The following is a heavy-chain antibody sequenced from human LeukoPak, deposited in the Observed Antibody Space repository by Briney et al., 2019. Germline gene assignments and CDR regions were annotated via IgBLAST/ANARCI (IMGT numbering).Heavy chain of an antibody. CDR2: MNPNSGNT. Sequence: GASVKVSCKASGYTFTSYDINWVRQATGQGLEWMGWMNPNSGNTGYAQKFQGRVTMTRNTSISTAYMGLSSLRSEDTAVYYCARNLGGSGWYLDGGRFGYYYYYGMDVWGQGTTVTVSS. D-gene: IGHD6-19*01. J-gene: IGHJ6*02. CDR1: GYTFTSYD. CDR3: ARNLGGSGWYLDGGRFGYYYYYGMDV. V-gene: IGHV1-8*01.